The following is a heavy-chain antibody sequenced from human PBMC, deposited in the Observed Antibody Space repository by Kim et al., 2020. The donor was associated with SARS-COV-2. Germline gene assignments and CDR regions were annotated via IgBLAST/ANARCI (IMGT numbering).Heavy chain of an antibody. V-gene: IGHV4-31*03. Sequence: SETLSLTCTVSGGSISSGGYYWSWIRQHPGKGLEWIGYIYYSGSTYYNPSLKSRVTISVDTSKNQFSLKLSSVTAADTAVYYCARDGPSQPNWFDPWGQGTLVTVSS. CDR1: GGSISSGGYY. J-gene: IGHJ5*02. CDR3: ARDGPSQPNWFDP. CDR2: IYYSGST.